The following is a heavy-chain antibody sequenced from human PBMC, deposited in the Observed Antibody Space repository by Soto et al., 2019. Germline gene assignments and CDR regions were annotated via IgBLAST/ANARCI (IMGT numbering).Heavy chain of an antibody. Sequence: ASVKVSCKASGFRFTSYAINWVRQATGQGLEWMGWMNPNSGNTGYAQKFQGRVTMTRNTSISTAYMELSSLRSEDTAVYYCAREHSGYSSIDYWGQGTLVTAPQ. CDR3: AREHSGYSSIDY. V-gene: IGHV1-8*01. CDR1: GFRFTSYA. J-gene: IGHJ4*02. D-gene: IGHD3-22*01. CDR2: MNPNSGNT.